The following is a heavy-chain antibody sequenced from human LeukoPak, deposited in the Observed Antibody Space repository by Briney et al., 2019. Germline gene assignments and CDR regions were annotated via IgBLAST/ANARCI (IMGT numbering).Heavy chain of an antibody. CDR3: ARGSSSWYVFDP. CDR2: IIPILGIA. V-gene: IGHV1-69*02. J-gene: IGHJ5*02. CDR1: GGTFSSYT. Sequence: SVKVSCRASGGTFSSYTISWVRQAPGQGLEWMGRIIPILGIANYAQKFQGRVTITADKSTSTAYMELSSLRSEDTAVYYCARGSSSWYVFDPWGQGTLVTVSS. D-gene: IGHD6-13*01.